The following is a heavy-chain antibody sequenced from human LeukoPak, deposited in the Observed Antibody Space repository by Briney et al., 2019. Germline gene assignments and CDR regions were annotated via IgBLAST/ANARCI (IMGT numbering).Heavy chain of an antibody. V-gene: IGHV3-74*01. CDR1: GFTFSSYW. CDR2: INSDGSST. J-gene: IGHJ3*02. CDR3: ARGRIGAFDI. Sequence: GGSLRLSCAASGFTFSSYWMHWVRHAPGKGLVWVARINSDGSSTSYADSVKGRFTISRDNAKNTLYLQMSSLRAEDTAVYYCARGRIGAFDIWGQGTMVTVSS. D-gene: IGHD2-15*01.